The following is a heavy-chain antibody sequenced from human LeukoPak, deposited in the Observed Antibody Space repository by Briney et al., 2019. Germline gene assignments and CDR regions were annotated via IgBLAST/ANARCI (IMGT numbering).Heavy chain of an antibody. CDR1: GFTFSSYW. V-gene: IGHV3-7*03. CDR2: IKEDGSEK. CDR3: LCVVSGYYPGNFNI. J-gene: IGHJ3*02. Sequence: GESLRLSCAASGFTFSSYWMSWVRQAPGKGLEWVANIKEDGSEKYYLDSVKGRFTISRDNAKNSLHLRMISLGAEDMALYYCLCVVSGYYPGNFNIWGQGTMVTVSS. D-gene: IGHD3-3*01.